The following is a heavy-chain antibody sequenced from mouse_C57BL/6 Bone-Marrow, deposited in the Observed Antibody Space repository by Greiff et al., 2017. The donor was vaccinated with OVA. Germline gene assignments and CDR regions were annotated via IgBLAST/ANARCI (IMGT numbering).Heavy chain of an antibody. CDR2: INPNNGGT. V-gene: IGHV1-18*01. J-gene: IGHJ4*01. CDR1: GYTFTDYN. CDR3: ERRLGLPYYYAMDY. Sequence: EVKLQESGPELVKPGASVKIPCKASGYTFTDYNMDWVKQSHGKSLEWIGDINPNNGGTIYNQKFKGKATLTVDKTSSTAYMALRSLTSEDTAVYYCERRLGLPYYYAMDYWGQGTSVTVSS. D-gene: IGHD2-4*01.